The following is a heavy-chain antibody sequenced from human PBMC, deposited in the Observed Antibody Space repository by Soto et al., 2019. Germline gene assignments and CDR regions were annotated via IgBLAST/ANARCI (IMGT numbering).Heavy chain of an antibody. D-gene: IGHD3-3*01. CDR3: ARAYYDFWSGYSYFDY. V-gene: IGHV3-48*02. J-gene: IGHJ4*02. CDR1: GFTFSSYS. Sequence: EVQLVESGGGLVQPGGSLRLSCAASGFTFSSYSMNWVRQAPGKGLEWVSYISSSSSTIYYADSVKGRFTISRDNAKNSLYLQMNSLRDEDTAVYYCARAYYDFWSGYSYFDYWGQGTLVTVSS. CDR2: ISSSSSTI.